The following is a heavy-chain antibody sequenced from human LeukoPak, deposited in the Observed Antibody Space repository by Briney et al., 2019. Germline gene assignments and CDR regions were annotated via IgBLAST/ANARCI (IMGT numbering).Heavy chain of an antibody. J-gene: IGHJ4*02. D-gene: IGHD3-22*01. CDR2: IRYDGSNK. Sequence: GGSLRLSCAASGFTFSGYGMHWVRRAQGKGLEWVAFIRYDGSNKYYADSVKGRFTISRDNSKNTLNLQMNSLRAEDTAVYYCAKDPTHYRVWDYYETIGLSYWGQGTLVTVSS. CDR1: GFTFSGYG. CDR3: AKDPTHYRVWDYYETIGLSY. V-gene: IGHV3-30*02.